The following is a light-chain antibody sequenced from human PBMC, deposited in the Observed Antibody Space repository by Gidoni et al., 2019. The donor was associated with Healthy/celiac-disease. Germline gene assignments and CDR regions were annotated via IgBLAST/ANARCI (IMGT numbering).Light chain of an antibody. CDR2: AAS. V-gene: IGKV3-11*01. CDR1: KGVSSY. J-gene: IGKJ5*01. CDR3: QQRSNWPT. Sequence: EIVLTQSPAPLSLSPGERATLSCRASKGVSSYLAWYQQKPGQAPRLLIYAASNRATGIPARFSGSGSGTDFTLTISSLEPEDFAVYYCQQRSNWPTFGQXTRLEIK.